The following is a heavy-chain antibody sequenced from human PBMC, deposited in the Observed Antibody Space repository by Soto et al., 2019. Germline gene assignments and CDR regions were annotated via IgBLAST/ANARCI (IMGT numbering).Heavy chain of an antibody. CDR1: GFTFGSYW. Sequence: EVQLVESGGGLVQPGGSLRLSCAASGFTFGSYWMSWVRQAPGKGLEWVANIKQDGTERYSVDSVKGRFTISRDNAKNSLYLEINSLRAEDTAVYYCARDIAFMTSMTTSYYYYMDVWGKGTTVTVSS. J-gene: IGHJ6*03. D-gene: IGHD4-17*01. CDR3: ARDIAFMTSMTTSYYYYMDV. CDR2: IKQDGTER. V-gene: IGHV3-7*01.